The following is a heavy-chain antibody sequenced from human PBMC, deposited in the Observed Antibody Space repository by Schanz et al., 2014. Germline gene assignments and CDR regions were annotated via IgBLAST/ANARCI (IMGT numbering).Heavy chain of an antibody. V-gene: IGHV1-24*01. Sequence: QVQLVQSGAEVKKAGASVKVSCKVSGYTLSKLSIHWVRQAPGKGLEWMGGLDLEDGEIVYAEQLKGRVTMTEDTSTDTAYMELSSLISQDTAVYYCATAEDASGSYGLPACGVWGQGTTVIVSS. J-gene: IGHJ6*02. D-gene: IGHD3-10*01. CDR2: LDLEDGEI. CDR3: ATAEDASGSYGLPACGV. CDR1: GYTLSKLS.